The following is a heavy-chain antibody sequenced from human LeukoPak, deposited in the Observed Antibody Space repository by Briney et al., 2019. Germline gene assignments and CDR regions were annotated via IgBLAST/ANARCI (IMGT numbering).Heavy chain of an antibody. D-gene: IGHD3-10*01. CDR3: ARVSYYGSGSYEPPFDY. J-gene: IGHJ4*02. CDR1: GGSISSYY. CDR2: IYYSGST. V-gene: IGHV4-39*07. Sequence: SETLSLTCTVSGGSISSYYWSWIRQPPGKGLEWIGSIYYSGSTYYNPSLKSRVTISVDTSKNQFSLKLSSVTAADTAVYYCARVSYYGSGSYEPPFDYWGQGTLVTVSS.